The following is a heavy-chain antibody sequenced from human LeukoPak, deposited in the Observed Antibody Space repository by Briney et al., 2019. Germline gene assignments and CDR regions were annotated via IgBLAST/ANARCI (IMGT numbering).Heavy chain of an antibody. CDR1: GFTFSSYT. D-gene: IGHD4-11*01. J-gene: IGHJ4*02. CDR3: ATVTKVDFNY. Sequence: GGSLRLSCAASGFTFSSYTFYWFRQAPGKGLEWVASVSVEGIGRYFPGSVEGRFAISRDGSKKSVFLQMSNLRPEDTAVYFCATVTKVDFNYWGQGTLVTVSS. CDR2: VSVEGIGR. V-gene: IGHV3-30*09.